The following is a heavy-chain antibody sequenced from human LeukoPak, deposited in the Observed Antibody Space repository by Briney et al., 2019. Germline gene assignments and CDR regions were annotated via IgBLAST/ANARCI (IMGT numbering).Heavy chain of an antibody. D-gene: IGHD6-13*01. V-gene: IGHV4-59*08. Sequence: SETLSLTCTVSGGSISSYYWSWIRQPPGKGLEWIGYIYYSGSTNYNPSLKSRVTISVDTSKNQFSLKLGSVTAADTAVYYCARVVIAAAGYPPEYFDLWGRGTLVTVSS. CDR2: IYYSGST. J-gene: IGHJ2*01. CDR3: ARVVIAAAGYPPEYFDL. CDR1: GGSISSYY.